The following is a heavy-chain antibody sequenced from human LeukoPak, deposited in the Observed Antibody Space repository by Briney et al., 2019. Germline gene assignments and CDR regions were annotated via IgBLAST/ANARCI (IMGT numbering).Heavy chain of an antibody. J-gene: IGHJ4*02. D-gene: IGHD3-3*01. V-gene: IGHV3-33*06. Sequence: GGSLRLSCAASGFTFSSYGMHWVRRAPGKGLEWVAVIWYDGSNKYYADSVKGRFTISRDNSKNTLYLQMNSLRAEDTAVYYCAKDSLGVVIYYFDYWGQGTLVTVSS. CDR1: GFTFSSYG. CDR2: IWYDGSNK. CDR3: AKDSLGVVIYYFDY.